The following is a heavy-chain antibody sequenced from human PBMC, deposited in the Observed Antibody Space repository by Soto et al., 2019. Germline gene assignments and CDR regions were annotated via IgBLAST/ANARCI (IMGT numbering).Heavy chain of an antibody. J-gene: IGHJ3*02. D-gene: IGHD3-10*01. CDR2: SRNKAKSYST. CDR3: TRPPVGSGNYYAAFDI. CDR1: GFTLSDHY. V-gene: IGHV3-72*01. Sequence: PGGSLRLSCAVSGFTLSDHYIDWVRQAPGKGLEWVGRSRNKAKSYSTDYAASVKGRFTILRDDLENSLFLQMNSLKNEDTAVYYCTRPPVGSGNYYAAFDIWGQGTMVTVSS.